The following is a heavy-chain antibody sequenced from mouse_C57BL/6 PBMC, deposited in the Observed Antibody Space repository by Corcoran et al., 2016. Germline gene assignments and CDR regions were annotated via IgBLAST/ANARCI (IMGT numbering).Heavy chain of an antibody. CDR1: GYTFTTYG. D-gene: IGHD2-1*01. J-gene: IGHJ4*01. CDR3: ASQALYYGNPGDY. V-gene: IGHV9-3*01. CDR2: INTYSGVP. Sequence: QIQLVQSGPELKKPGETVKISCKASGYTFTTYGMSWVKQAPGKGLKWMGWINTYSGVPTYADDFKGRFAFSLETSASTAYLQINNLKNEDTATYFCASQALYYGNPGDYWGQGTSVTVSS.